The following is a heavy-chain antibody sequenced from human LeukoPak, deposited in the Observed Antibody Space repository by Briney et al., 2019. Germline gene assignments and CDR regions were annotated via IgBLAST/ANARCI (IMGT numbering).Heavy chain of an antibody. Sequence: SETLSLTCAVYGGSFSGYYWSWIRQPPGKGPEWIGEINHSGSTNYNPSLKSRVTISVDTSKNQFSLKLSSVTAADTAVYYCARARGTVAIDYWGQGTLVTVSS. CDR2: INHSGST. J-gene: IGHJ4*02. CDR3: ARARGTVAIDY. V-gene: IGHV4-34*01. D-gene: IGHD5-12*01. CDR1: GGSFSGYY.